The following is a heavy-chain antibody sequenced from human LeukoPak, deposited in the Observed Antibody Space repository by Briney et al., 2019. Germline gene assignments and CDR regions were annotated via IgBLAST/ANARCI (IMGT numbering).Heavy chain of an antibody. J-gene: IGHJ4*02. CDR3: VKDTYTFGLDIFDS. Sequence: GGSLRLSCAASGFTFSNTYMSWVRQAPGKGLEYVSAISENGGTTYYAGSLKGRFTISRDNSKNTLYLQMSSVRPEDTAVYYCVKDTYTFGLDIFDSWGQGTLVTVSS. V-gene: IGHV3-64*03. CDR2: ISENGGTT. CDR1: GFTFSNTY. D-gene: IGHD3-9*01.